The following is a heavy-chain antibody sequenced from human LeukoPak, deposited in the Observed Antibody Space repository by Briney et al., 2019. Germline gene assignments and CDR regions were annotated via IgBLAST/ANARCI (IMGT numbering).Heavy chain of an antibody. D-gene: IGHD6-19*01. V-gene: IGHV3-7*01. CDR2: IKKDGSEK. J-gene: IGHJ4*02. Sequence: GGSLRLSCAASGFTFSTYWMSWVRQAPGKGLEWVANIKKDGSEKYYVDSVKGRFTISRDNAKNSLYLQMNSLRAEDTAVYYCARSYPIAVAGYFDYWGQGTLVTVSS. CDR1: GFTFSTYW. CDR3: ARSYPIAVAGYFDY.